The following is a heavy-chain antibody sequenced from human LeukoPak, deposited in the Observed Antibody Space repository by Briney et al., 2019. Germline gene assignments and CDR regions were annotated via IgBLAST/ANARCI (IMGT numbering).Heavy chain of an antibody. CDR3: AREWVGAADSDY. J-gene: IGHJ4*02. D-gene: IGHD1-26*01. CDR2: TNPNSGGT. CDR1: GYTFTGYY. Sequence: ASVKVSCKASGYTFTGYYMHWVRQAPGQELEWMEWTNPNSGGTNYAQKFQGRVTMTRDTSISTAYMELSRLRSDDTAVYYCAREWVGAADSDYWGLGTLVTVSS. V-gene: IGHV1-2*02.